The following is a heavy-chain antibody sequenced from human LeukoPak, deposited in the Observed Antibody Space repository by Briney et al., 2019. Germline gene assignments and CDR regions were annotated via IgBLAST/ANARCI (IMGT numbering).Heavy chain of an antibody. V-gene: IGHV1-2*02. J-gene: IGHJ2*01. Sequence: ASVTVSCKASGYTFTSYGISWVRQAPGQGLEWMGWINPNSGGTNYAQKFQGRVTMTRDTSISTAYMELSRLRSDDTAVYYCARGGSSGWSPYWYFDLWGRGTLVTVSS. CDR3: ARGGSSGWSPYWYFDL. D-gene: IGHD6-19*01. CDR2: INPNSGGT. CDR1: GYTFTSYG.